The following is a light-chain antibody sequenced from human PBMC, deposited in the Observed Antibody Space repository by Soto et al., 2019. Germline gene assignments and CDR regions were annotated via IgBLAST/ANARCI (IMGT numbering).Light chain of an antibody. J-gene: IGKJ3*01. V-gene: IGKV3-11*01. CDR2: DAS. CDR1: QSVDTY. Sequence: EVVLTQSPATLSLSPGERATLSCRASQSVDTYLAWYQQKPGQPPRLLIYDASNRATGIPDRFSGSGSGTDFALTITTLDPEDFAVYYCQQRSNWPPWTFGPGTKV. CDR3: QQRSNWPPWT.